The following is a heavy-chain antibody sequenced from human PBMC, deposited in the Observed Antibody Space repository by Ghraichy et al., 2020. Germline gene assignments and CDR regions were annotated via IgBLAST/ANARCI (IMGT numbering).Heavy chain of an antibody. Sequence: GSLRLSCAVYGGSFSGYYWSWIRQPPGKGLEWIGEINHSGSTNYNPSLKSRVTISVDTSKNQFSLKLSSVTAADTAVYYCASGSYYYIWGQGTMVTVSS. D-gene: IGHD1-26*01. V-gene: IGHV4-34*01. CDR2: INHSGST. J-gene: IGHJ3*02. CDR3: ASGSYYYI. CDR1: GGSFSGYY.